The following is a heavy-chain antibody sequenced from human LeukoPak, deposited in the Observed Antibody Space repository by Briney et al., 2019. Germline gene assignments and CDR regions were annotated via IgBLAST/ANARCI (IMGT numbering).Heavy chain of an antibody. D-gene: IGHD5-18*01. CDR3: ARHNRIQLWSVGGDWFDP. CDR2: IYPGDSDT. Sequence: GESLKISCKGSGYSFTSYWIGWVRQMPGKGLEWMGIIYPGDSDTRYSPSFQGQVTISADKSISTAYLQWGSLKASDTAMYYCARHNRIQLWSVGGDWFDPWGQGTLVTVSS. CDR1: GYSFTSYW. J-gene: IGHJ5*02. V-gene: IGHV5-51*01.